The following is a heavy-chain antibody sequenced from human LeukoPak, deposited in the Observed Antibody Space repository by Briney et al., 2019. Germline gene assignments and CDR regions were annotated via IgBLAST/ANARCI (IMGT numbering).Heavy chain of an antibody. V-gene: IGHV3-48*01. D-gene: IGHD3-10*01. J-gene: IGHJ4*02. CDR3: ARGVLWFGELLPFDY. CDR2: ISSSSSTI. CDR1: GFTFSSYS. Sequence: GGSLRLSCAASGFTFSSYSMNWVRQAPGKGLEWVSYISSSSSTIYYADSVKGRFTISRDNAKNSLYLQMNSLRAEDTAVYYCARGVLWFGELLPFDYWGQGTLVTVSS.